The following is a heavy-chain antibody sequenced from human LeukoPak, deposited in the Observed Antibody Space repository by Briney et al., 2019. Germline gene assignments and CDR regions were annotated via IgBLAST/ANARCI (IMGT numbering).Heavy chain of an antibody. V-gene: IGHV3-23*01. CDR1: GITLSNYG. D-gene: IGHD2-21*01. J-gene: IGHJ4*02. CDR2: ISGSGGVT. CDR3: AKRGVVIRVFLVGFHKEANYFDS. Sequence: GGSLRLSCAVSGITLSNYGMSWVRQSPGKGLEWVAGISGSGGVTNYADSVKGRFTISRDNSKNTLYLQMNSLRAEDTAVYFCAKRGVVIRVFLVGFHKEANYFDSWGRGALVTVSS.